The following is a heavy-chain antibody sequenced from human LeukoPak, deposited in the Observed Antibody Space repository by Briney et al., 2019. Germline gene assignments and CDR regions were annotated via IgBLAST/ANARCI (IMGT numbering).Heavy chain of an antibody. J-gene: IGHJ4*02. V-gene: IGHV3-43*01. CDR1: AFTLDVYT. CDR2: FSWYGCST. CDR3: ARAGYDFWSGYFFDY. D-gene: IGHD3-3*01. Sequence: GGSLTPSCALSAFTLDVYTVQWVRQAAEGFLEWVSLFSWYGCSTYYADSVKGRFTISKDNSKNSLYLQMNSLRTEDTALYYFARAGYDFWSGYFFDYWGQGTLVTVSS.